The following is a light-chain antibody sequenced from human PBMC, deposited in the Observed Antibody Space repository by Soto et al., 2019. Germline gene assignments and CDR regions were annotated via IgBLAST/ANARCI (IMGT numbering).Light chain of an antibody. V-gene: IGKV1-33*01. J-gene: IGKJ5*01. CDR3: QQYDNLPC. Sequence: DIQMTQSPSSLSASVGDRVTITCQASQDISNYLNWYQQKPGKAPKLLIYDASNLETGVPSRFSGSGSVTDFTFTISSLQPEDIATYYCQQYDNLPCFGQGTRLEIK. CDR1: QDISNY. CDR2: DAS.